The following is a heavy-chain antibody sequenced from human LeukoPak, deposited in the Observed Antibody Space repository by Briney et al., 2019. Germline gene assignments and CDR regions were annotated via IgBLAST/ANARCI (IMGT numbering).Heavy chain of an antibody. D-gene: IGHD4-17*01. J-gene: IGHJ4*02. CDR1: GGSISGSY. CDR3: ARGIESYGDYGY. V-gene: IGHV4-59*01. Sequence: PSETLSLTCTVSGGSISGSYWSWIRQPPGKGLEWIAYMYNSGSTNYNPSLKSRVTISIDTSKNQFSLKLSSLTAADTAIYYCARGIESYGDYGYWGQGTLVTVSS. CDR2: MYNSGST.